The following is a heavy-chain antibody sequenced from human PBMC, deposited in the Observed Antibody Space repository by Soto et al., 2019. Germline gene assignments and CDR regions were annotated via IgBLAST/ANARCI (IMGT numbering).Heavy chain of an antibody. CDR2: IFYSGGT. Sequence: SETLSLTCTVSGGSISGHYWGWIRQPPGKAPEWIGQIFYSGGTSYNPSLGGRVTMSVDTSKNQFSLKLSSMTAADTAVYYCARAGGNFDPWGQGTLVTVSS. CDR3: ARAGGNFDP. CDR1: GGSISGHY. V-gene: IGHV4-59*11. J-gene: IGHJ5*02.